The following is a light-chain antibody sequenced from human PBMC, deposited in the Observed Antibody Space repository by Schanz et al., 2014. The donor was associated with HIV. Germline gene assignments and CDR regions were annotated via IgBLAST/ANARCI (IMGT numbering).Light chain of an antibody. CDR3: LQHNSYPQLT. CDR1: QRLSSSY. Sequence: EIVLTQSPGSLSLSPGGRATLSCGASQRLSSSYLAWYQQKPGQAPRLLIYGASTRATGIPARFSGSGSGTEFTLTISSLQSEDFATYYCLQHNSYPQLTFGGGTKVEIK. J-gene: IGKJ4*01. V-gene: IGKV3-15*01. CDR2: GAS.